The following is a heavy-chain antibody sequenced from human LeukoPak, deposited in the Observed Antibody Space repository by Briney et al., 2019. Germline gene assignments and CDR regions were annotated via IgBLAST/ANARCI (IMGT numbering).Heavy chain of an antibody. CDR3: AKGNWNDGFFFDY. J-gene: IGHJ4*02. CDR1: GFTFSSYG. D-gene: IGHD1-1*01. V-gene: IGHV3-30*18. Sequence: GGSLRLSCAASGFTFSSYGMHWVRQAPGKGLEWVAVISYDGSNKYYADSVKGRFTISRDNSKNTLYLQMNSLRAEDTAVYYCAKGNWNDGFFFDYWGQGTLVTVSS. CDR2: ISYDGSNK.